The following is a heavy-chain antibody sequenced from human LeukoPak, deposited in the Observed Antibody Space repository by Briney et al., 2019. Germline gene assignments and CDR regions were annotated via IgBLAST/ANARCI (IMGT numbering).Heavy chain of an antibody. V-gene: IGHV4-59*02. D-gene: IGHD3-10*01. CDR1: GGSVNSYY. CDR3: ARGFHGTGSFDS. CDR2: IIYNGNT. J-gene: IGHJ4*02. Sequence: SETLSLTCTVSGGSVNSYYWSWIGQAPGKGLEWIGYIIYNGNTDYNPSLRSRATISLDTSKNQLSLKVTSVTASDTAVYYCARGFHGTGSFDSWGQGVLVTVSS.